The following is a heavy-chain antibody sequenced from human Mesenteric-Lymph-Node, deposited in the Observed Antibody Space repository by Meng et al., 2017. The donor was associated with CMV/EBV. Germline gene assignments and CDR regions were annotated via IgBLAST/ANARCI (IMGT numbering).Heavy chain of an antibody. Sequence: GSLRLSCTVSGGSISGFYWSWIRQSPGKGLEWIGYSHYSGSTYYNPSLKSRVTISVDTSKNQFSLKLSSVTAADTAVYYCMREGFGELLVAYWGQGTLVTVSS. J-gene: IGHJ4*02. CDR1: GGSISGFY. D-gene: IGHD3-10*01. CDR2: SHYSGST. V-gene: IGHV4-59*12. CDR3: MREGFGELLVAY.